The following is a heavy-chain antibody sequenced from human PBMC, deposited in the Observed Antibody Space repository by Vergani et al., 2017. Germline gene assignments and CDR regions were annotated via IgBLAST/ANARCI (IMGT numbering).Heavy chain of an antibody. Sequence: QVQLVESGGGVVQPGRSLRLSCAASGFTFNQYGMHWVRQAPGKGLEWVAVTWYDGNNKLYADSVKGRFTISRDNSKSTMYMQMNSLRDEDTGVYYCARDLRLLYNRFDPWGQGTLVTVSS. CDR3: ARDLRLLYNRFDP. D-gene: IGHD1-14*01. J-gene: IGHJ5*02. V-gene: IGHV3-33*01. CDR1: GFTFNQYG. CDR2: TWYDGNNK.